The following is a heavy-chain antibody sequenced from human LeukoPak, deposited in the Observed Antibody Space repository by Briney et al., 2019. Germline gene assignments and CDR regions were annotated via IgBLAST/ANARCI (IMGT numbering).Heavy chain of an antibody. CDR2: INPNSGGT. V-gene: IGHV1-2*02. J-gene: IGHJ4*02. CDR1: GYTFTGYY. D-gene: IGHD3-22*01. Sequence: ASVKVSCKASGYTFTGYYMHWVRQAPGQGLEWMGWINPNSGGTNYAQKFQGRVTMTRDTSISTAYMELSRLRPDDTAVYYCARDGYYDSSGFLFPDFDYWGQGTLVTVSS. CDR3: ARDGYYDSSGFLFPDFDY.